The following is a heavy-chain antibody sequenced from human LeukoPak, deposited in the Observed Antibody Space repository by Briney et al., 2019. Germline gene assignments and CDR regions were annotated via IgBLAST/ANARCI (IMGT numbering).Heavy chain of an antibody. V-gene: IGHV4-59*12. D-gene: IGHD4-17*01. CDR1: GGSISSYY. J-gene: IGHJ4*02. CDR3: ARLANGDVFDY. Sequence: PSETLSLTCTVSGGSISSYYWSWIRQPPGKGLEWIGYIYYSGSTNYNPSLKSRVTISVDTSKNQFSLKPSSVTAADTAVYYCARLANGDVFDYWGQGTLVTVSS. CDR2: IYYSGST.